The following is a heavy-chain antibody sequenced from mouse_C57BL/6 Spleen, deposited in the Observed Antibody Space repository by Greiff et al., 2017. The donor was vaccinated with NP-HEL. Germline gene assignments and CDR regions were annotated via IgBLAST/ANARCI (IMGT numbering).Heavy chain of an antibody. Sequence: QFKLSHPGAGLVRPGTSVKLSCKASGYPFPSYGMPWLNQRPDQALEWIGWIDPSDSFTNYNQKFKGKATLTVDTSSSTADMQLSSLTSEDSAVYYCARINSNYSAWFAYWGQGTLVTVSA. D-gene: IGHD2-5*01. CDR2: IDPSDSFT. J-gene: IGHJ3*01. V-gene: IGHV1-59*01. CDR3: ARINSNYSAWFAY. CDR1: GYPFPSYG.